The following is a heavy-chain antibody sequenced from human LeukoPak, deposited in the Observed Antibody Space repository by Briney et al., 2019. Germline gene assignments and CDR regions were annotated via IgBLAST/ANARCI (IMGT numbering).Heavy chain of an antibody. Sequence: GGSLRLSCAASGFTFSSYAMHWVRQAPGKGLEWVAVISYDGSNKYYADSVKGRFTISRDNSKNTLYLQTNSLRAEDTAVYYCARDRRNYGSGSYFWFDPWGQGTLVTVSS. D-gene: IGHD3-10*01. V-gene: IGHV3-30-3*01. CDR1: GFTFSSYA. CDR2: ISYDGSNK. CDR3: ARDRRNYGSGSYFWFDP. J-gene: IGHJ5*02.